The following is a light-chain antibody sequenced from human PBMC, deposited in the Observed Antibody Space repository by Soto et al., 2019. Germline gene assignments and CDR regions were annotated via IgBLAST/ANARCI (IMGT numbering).Light chain of an antibody. CDR1: QGINHY. CDR2: ATS. J-gene: IGKJ3*01. Sequence: DIHMTQSPSSLSASVVDIGTTTFLASQGINHYLAWFQQKPGKVPKLLIYATSTLQSGVPSRFSGSGFGTDFTLTISSLQPEDVATYYCQKHNSAPLFFGPGTKVDIK. CDR3: QKHNSAPLF. V-gene: IGKV1-27*01.